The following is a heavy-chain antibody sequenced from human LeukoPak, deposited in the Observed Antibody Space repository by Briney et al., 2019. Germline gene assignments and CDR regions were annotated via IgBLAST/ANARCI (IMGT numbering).Heavy chain of an antibody. Sequence: AGGSLRLSCAASAFTFSNAWMSWFRQAPGKGLEWVSSIGAPGDDTYYADSVKGRFTISRDNSMDRLYLQMSRLRDEDTAVYYCAKDSGSYSDDYWGQGTLVIVSS. CDR1: AFTFSNAW. CDR3: AKDSGSYSDDY. V-gene: IGHV3-23*01. J-gene: IGHJ4*02. D-gene: IGHD1-26*01. CDR2: IGAPGDDT.